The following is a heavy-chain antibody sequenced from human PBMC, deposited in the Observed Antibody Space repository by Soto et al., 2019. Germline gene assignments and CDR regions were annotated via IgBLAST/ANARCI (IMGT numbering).Heavy chain of an antibody. CDR3: TIRASYYDSSGYFDY. V-gene: IGHV3-74*01. J-gene: IGHJ4*02. D-gene: IGHD3-22*01. CDR1: GFTFSSYW. Sequence: EVQLVESGGGLVQPGGSLRLSCAASGFTFSSYWMHWVRQAPGKGLVWVSRINSDGSSTSYADSVKGRFTISRDNAKNTLYLQMNSLRAEVTAVYYCTIRASYYDSSGYFDYWGQGTLVTVSS. CDR2: INSDGSST.